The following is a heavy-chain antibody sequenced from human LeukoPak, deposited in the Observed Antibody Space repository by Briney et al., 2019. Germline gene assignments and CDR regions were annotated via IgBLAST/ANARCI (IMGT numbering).Heavy chain of an antibody. CDR1: GYTLTELS. V-gene: IGHV1-24*01. CDR2: FDPEDGET. Sequence: ASVKVSCKVSGYTLTELSMHWVRQAPGKGLEWMGGFDPEDGETIYAQKFQGRVTMTEDTSTDTAYMELSSLRSEETAVYYCATGKHHYYDSSGYYYFDYWGQGTLVTVSS. CDR3: ATGKHHYYDSSGYYYFDY. D-gene: IGHD3-22*01. J-gene: IGHJ4*02.